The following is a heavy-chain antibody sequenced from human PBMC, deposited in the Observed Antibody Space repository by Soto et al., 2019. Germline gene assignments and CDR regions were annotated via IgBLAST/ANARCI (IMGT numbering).Heavy chain of an antibody. CDR3: AREVDFDYYMDV. CDR2: ISSSSSYI. CDR1: GFTFSSYS. Sequence: ESGGGLVKPGGSLRLSCAASGFTFSSYSMNWVRQAPGKGLEWVSSISSSSSYIYYADSVKGRFTISRDNAKNSLYLQMNSLRAEDTAVYYCAREVDFDYYMDVWGKGTTVTVSS. J-gene: IGHJ6*03. D-gene: IGHD2-15*01. V-gene: IGHV3-21*01.